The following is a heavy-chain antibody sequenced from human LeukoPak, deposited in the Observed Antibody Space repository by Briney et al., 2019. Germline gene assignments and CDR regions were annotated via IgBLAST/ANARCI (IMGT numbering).Heavy chain of an antibody. CDR1: GGSFSGYY. CDR2: INHSGST. CDR3: ARVVNYYDSSGYYSGWFDP. J-gene: IGHJ5*02. Sequence: PSETLSLTCAVYGGSFSGYYCSWIRQPPGKGLEWIGEINHSGSTNYNPSLKSRVTISVDTSKNQFSLKLSSVTAADTAVYYCARVVNYYDSSGYYSGWFDPWGQGTLVTVSS. V-gene: IGHV4-34*01. D-gene: IGHD3-22*01.